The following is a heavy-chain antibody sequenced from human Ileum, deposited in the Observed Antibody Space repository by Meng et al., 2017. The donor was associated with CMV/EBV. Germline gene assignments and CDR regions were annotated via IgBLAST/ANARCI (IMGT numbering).Heavy chain of an antibody. D-gene: IGHD6-13*01. V-gene: IGHV1-2*02. J-gene: IGHJ5*02. CDR3: ASGSRGRLDT. Sequence: ASVKVSCKASGYTFTDYYIHWVRQAPGQGLEWMGWINPNSSGTNFAQQFQVRVTMTRDTSISTAYMDLSRLTSDDTDVYYCASGSRGRLDTWGQGTLVTVSS. CDR2: INPNSSGT. CDR1: GYTFTDYY.